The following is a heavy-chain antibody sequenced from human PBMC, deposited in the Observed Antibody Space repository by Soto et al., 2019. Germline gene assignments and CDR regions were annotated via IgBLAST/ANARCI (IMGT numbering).Heavy chain of an antibody. CDR2: INPNSGGT. D-gene: IGHD5-18*01. Sequence: ASVKVSCKASGYTFTGYYMHWVRQAPGQGLEWMGWINPNSGGTNYAQKFQGWVTMTRDTPISTAYVELSRLRSDDTAVYYCARDRGYSYGSYYYYYGMDVWGQGTTVTVSS. CDR3: ARDRGYSYGSYYYYYGMDV. CDR1: GYTFTGYY. V-gene: IGHV1-2*04. J-gene: IGHJ6*02.